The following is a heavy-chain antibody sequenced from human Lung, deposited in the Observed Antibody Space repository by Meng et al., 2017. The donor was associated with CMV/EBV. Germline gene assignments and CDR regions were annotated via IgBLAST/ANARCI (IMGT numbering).Heavy chain of an antibody. J-gene: IGHJ4*02. CDR2: IYYLGST. CDR1: GPISRPNSS. D-gene: IGHD4-23*01. Sequence: GPISRPNSSWGWIRQSPGKGLEWFGSIYYLGSTYYNPSLESRVTISVDTSKNQFSLRLNSVTATDTAVYYCARLTLGNYGGNSGVDYWGQGTLVTVSS. V-gene: IGHV4-39*01. CDR3: ARLTLGNYGGNSGVDY.